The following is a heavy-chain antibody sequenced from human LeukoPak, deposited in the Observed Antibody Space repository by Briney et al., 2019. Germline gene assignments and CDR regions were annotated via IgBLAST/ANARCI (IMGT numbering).Heavy chain of an antibody. J-gene: IGHJ4*01. Sequence: LETLSLTCTVSGASISNYHWTWIREPPGKGLEWIGSIYYSGSTNYSPALRSRVTMSVDTSKNQFSLKLRSVTAADTAIYYCARGFGGYDYWGHGTLVTMSS. D-gene: IGHD5-12*01. V-gene: IGHV4-59*01. CDR3: ARGFGGYDY. CDR1: GASISNYH. CDR2: IYYSGST.